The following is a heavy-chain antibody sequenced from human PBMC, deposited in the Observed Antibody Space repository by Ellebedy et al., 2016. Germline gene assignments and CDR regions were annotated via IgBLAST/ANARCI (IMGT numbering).Heavy chain of an antibody. V-gene: IGHV3-7*01. CDR2: IKEDGGEK. CDR1: GFTFSRYW. J-gene: IGHJ4*02. CDR3: ARDGLSPLWTIDY. D-gene: IGHD2/OR15-2a*01. Sequence: GESLKISCGASGFTFSRYWMTWVRQAPGKGLGWVANIKEDGGEKYYVDSVKGRFTISRDNAKNLVYLQMNSLRVEDTAIYYCARDGLSPLWTIDYWGLGTLVTVSS.